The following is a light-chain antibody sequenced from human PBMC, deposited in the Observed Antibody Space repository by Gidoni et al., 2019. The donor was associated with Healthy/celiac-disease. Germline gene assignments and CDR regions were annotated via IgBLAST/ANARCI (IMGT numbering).Light chain of an antibody. V-gene: IGKV1-9*01. J-gene: IGKJ4*01. CDR3: QQLNSYPT. CDR1: QGISCY. CDR2: AAS. Sequence: DIQLTQSPAFLSASVGDRVTITCWASQGISCYLACHQQKPGKAPKLLIYAASPLHGGVPSRFSGSGSGTDFTLTISSLQAEDFVTYYCQQLNSYPTFGGXTKVEIK.